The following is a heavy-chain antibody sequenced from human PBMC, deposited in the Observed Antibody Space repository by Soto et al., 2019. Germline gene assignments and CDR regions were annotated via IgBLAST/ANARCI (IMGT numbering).Heavy chain of an antibody. CDR2: IIPIFGTA. J-gene: IGHJ5*02. V-gene: IGHV1-69*06. CDR3: ARAYVSGARSPLLFRP. CDR1: GGTFSSYA. D-gene: IGHD3-10*01. Sequence: QVQLVQSGAEVKKPGSSVKVSCKASGGTFSSYAISWVRQAPGQGLEWMGGIIPIFGTANYAQKFQGRVTITADKSTSTSYMDLSSLRSEETAVYYCARAYVSGARSPLLFRPWGQGTLVTVSS.